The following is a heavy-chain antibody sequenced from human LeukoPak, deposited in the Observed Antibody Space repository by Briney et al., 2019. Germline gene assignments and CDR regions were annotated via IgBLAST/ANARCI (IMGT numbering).Heavy chain of an antibody. CDR3: ARGHKELWFGERTKFDP. CDR1: GGSISSYY. CDR2: IYYSGST. V-gene: IGHV4-59*01. Sequence: SETLSLTCTVSGGSISSYYWSWIRQPPGKGLEWIGYIYYSGSTNYNPSPKSRVTISVDTSKNQFSLKLSSVTAADTAVYYCARGHKELWFGERTKFDPWGQGTLVTVSS. J-gene: IGHJ5*02. D-gene: IGHD3-10*01.